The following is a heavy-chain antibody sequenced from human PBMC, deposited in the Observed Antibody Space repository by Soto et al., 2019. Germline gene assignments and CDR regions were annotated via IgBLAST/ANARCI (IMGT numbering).Heavy chain of an antibody. CDR2: ITGSGGST. CDR3: AKDVSVYTRDWFDP. Sequence: EVQLLESGGGLVQPGGSLRLSCAASGFTFGTYAMNWVRQAPGKGLEWVSGITGSGGSTYYADSVKGRFTISRDNSKNPLYLQMNSLRGDDTAVYYCAKDVSVYTRDWFDPWGQGTLVTV. J-gene: IGHJ5*02. V-gene: IGHV3-23*01. CDR1: GFTFGTYA. D-gene: IGHD2-8*01.